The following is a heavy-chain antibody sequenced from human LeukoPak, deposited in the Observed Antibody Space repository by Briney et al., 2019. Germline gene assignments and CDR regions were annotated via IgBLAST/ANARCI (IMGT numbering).Heavy chain of an antibody. D-gene: IGHD2-21*02. CDR3: ARDHQAYCGGDCYSPFDY. CDR2: INPNSGGT. CDR1: GYTFTSYG. Sequence: GASVKVSCKASGYTFTSYGISWVRQAPGQGLEWMGWINPNSGGTTYAQKFQGRVTMTRDTSISTVYIELTRLRSDDTAVYYCARDHQAYCGGDCYSPFDYWGQGTLVTVSS. J-gene: IGHJ4*02. V-gene: IGHV1-2*02.